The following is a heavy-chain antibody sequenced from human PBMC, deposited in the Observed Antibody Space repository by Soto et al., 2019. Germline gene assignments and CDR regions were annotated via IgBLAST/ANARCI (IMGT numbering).Heavy chain of an antibody. CDR3: ARFSGSYV. CDR2: INHSGST. CDR1: GGSFSGYY. J-gene: IGHJ4*02. V-gene: IGHV4-34*01. Sequence: SETLSLTCAVYGGSFSGYYLSWIRQPPGKGLEWIGEINHSGSTNYNPSLKSRVTISVDTSKNQFSLKLSSVTAADTAVYYCARFSGSYVWGQGTLVTVYS. D-gene: IGHD1-26*01.